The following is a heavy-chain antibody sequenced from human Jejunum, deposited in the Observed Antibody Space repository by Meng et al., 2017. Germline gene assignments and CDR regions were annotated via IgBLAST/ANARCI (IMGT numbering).Heavy chain of an antibody. V-gene: IGHV3-33*01. J-gene: IGHJ6*02. Sequence: GESLKISCAASGFIFTTYGMHWVRQAPGKGLEWVAVIRQDGNYKYYADSVKGRFTISRDNSMNTLHLQMSSLRDEDTAVYYCARERSGSYYYGVDVWGQGTTVTVSS. CDR3: ARERSGSYYYGVDV. D-gene: IGHD5-24*01. CDR1: GFIFTTYG. CDR2: IRQDGNYK.